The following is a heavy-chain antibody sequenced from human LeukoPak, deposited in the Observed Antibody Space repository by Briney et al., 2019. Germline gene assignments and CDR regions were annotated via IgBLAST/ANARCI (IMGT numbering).Heavy chain of an antibody. CDR1: GYTFTSYG. CDR2: ISAYNGNT. D-gene: IGHD3-9*01. Sequence: ASVQVSCQASGYTFTSYGISWVRQAPGQGLEWMGWISAYNGNTNYAQKLQGRVTMTTDTSTSTAYMELRSLRSDDTAVCYCARDLESLRYFDWLLENHDAFDIWGQGTMVTVSS. V-gene: IGHV1-18*01. J-gene: IGHJ3*02. CDR3: ARDLESLRYFDWLLENHDAFDI.